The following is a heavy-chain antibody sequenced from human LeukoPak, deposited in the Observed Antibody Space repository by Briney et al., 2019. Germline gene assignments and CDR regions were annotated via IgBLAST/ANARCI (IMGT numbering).Heavy chain of an antibody. CDR3: ARDDSLGYCSSTSCSWFDP. V-gene: IGHV1-2*02. Sequence: ASVKVSCKASGYTFTSYGISWVRQAPGQGLEWIGWTNPNSGGTNYAQKFQGRVTMTRDTSISTAYMELSRLRSDDTAVYYCARDDSLGYCSSTSCSWFDPWGQGTLVTVSS. J-gene: IGHJ5*02. CDR1: GYTFTSYG. CDR2: TNPNSGGT. D-gene: IGHD2-2*01.